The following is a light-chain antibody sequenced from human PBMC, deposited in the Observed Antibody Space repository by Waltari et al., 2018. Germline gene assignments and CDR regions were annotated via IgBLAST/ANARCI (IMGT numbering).Light chain of an antibody. J-gene: IGLJ2*01. Sequence: QSALTQPATVSGAPGQSITISCTGPRREVGGSNYVLWYQQHQGKAPKVMLYEGSNLPSGVFIRFSGSHSGITASLTISGLHAEYDADYYCSSYPSSSTVVFGGVTKLPVL. CDR3: SSYPSSSTVV. V-gene: IGLV2-14*01. CDR1: RREVGGSNY. CDR2: EGS.